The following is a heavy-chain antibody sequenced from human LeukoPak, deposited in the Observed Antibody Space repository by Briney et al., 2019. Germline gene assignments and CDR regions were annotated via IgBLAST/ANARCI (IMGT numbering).Heavy chain of an antibody. D-gene: IGHD3-22*01. CDR3: ARGRRMDYYDSSGYHIHYFDY. Sequence: PSETLSLTCAVYGGSFSGYYWSWIRQPPGKGLEWIGEINHSGSTNYNPPLKSRVTISVDTSKNQFSLKLSSVTAADTAVYYCARGRRMDYYDSSGYHIHYFDYWGQGTLVTVSS. CDR2: INHSGST. J-gene: IGHJ4*02. CDR1: GGSFSGYY. V-gene: IGHV4-34*01.